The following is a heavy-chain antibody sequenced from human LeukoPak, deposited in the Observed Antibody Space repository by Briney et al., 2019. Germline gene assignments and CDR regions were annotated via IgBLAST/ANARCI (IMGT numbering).Heavy chain of an antibody. V-gene: IGHV4-39*01. D-gene: IGHD6-13*01. CDR3: ASRTVSSWYYFDY. CDR2: IYYSGST. CDR1: GGSISSSNYY. J-gene: IGHJ4*02. Sequence: SETLSLTCTVSGGSISSSNYYWGWIRQPPGKGLEWIGSIYYSGSTYYNPSLKSRVTISVDTSKNQFSLKLSSVTAADTAVYYCASRTVSSWYYFDYWGQGTLVTVSS.